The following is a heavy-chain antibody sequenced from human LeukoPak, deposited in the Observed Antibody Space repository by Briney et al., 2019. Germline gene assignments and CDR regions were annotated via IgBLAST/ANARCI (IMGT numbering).Heavy chain of an antibody. CDR2: ISAYNGNT. J-gene: IGHJ6*03. CDR3: GRVKGETAATISNYYYYMDV. Sequence: GALVKVSCKASGYTFTSYGISWVRQAPGQGLEWMGWISAYNGNTNYAQKLQGRVTMTTDTSTSTAYMELRSLTSEDTAVYYCGRVKGETAATISNYYYYMDVWDKGTTVTVSS. V-gene: IGHV1-18*01. CDR1: GYTFTSYG. D-gene: IGHD1-26*01.